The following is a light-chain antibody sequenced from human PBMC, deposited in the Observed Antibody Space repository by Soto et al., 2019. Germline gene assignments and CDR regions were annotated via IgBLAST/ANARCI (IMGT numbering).Light chain of an antibody. V-gene: IGLV2-23*02. CDR2: EVT. CDR1: SSDVGTYNL. J-gene: IGLJ1*01. CDR3: CSYARSSSSI. Sequence: QSALTQPASVSGSPGQSITISCSGTSSDVGTYNLVSWYQQYPGKAPRLMIYEVTKRPSGVSNRFSGSKSGNTASLTIYGLKNEDEADYYCCSYARSSSSIFGTGTKVXVL.